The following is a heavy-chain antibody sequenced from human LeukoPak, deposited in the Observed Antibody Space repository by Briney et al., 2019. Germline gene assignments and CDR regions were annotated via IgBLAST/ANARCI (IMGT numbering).Heavy chain of an antibody. CDR2: INPNSGGT. CDR1: GYTLTGYY. J-gene: IGHJ4*02. CDR3: ARVLGSGRYDILTGYYPFDY. Sequence: ASVKVSCKASGYTLTGYYMHWVRQAPGQGLEWMGRINPNSGGTNYAQKFQGRVTMTRDTSISTAYMELSRLRSDDTAVYYCARVLGSGRYDILTGYYPFDYWGQGTLVTVSS. V-gene: IGHV1-2*06. D-gene: IGHD3-9*01.